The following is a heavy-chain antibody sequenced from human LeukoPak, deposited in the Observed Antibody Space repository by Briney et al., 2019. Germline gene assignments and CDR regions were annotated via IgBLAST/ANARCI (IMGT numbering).Heavy chain of an antibody. CDR1: GGSISSYY. Sequence: PSETLSLTCTVSGGSISSYYWSWVRQPPGKGLEWIGYIYYSGSTNYNPSLKSRVTISVDTSKNQFSLKLSSVTAADTAVYYCARGGISSAVLYWGQGTLVTVSS. J-gene: IGHJ4*02. D-gene: IGHD3-10*01. CDR3: ARGGISSAVLY. CDR2: IYYSGST. V-gene: IGHV4-59*01.